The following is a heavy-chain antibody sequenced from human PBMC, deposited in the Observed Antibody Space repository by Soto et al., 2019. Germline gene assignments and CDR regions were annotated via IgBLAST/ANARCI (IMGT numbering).Heavy chain of an antibody. Sequence: SETLSLTCTVSGGSISSGGYYWSWIRQHPGKGLEWIGEIYHSGSTNYNPSLKSRVTISVDKSKNQFSLKLSSVAAADTAVYYCARNMVRGVRAFDIWGQGTMVTVSS. J-gene: IGHJ3*02. CDR2: IYHSGST. CDR1: GGSISSGGYY. D-gene: IGHD3-10*01. V-gene: IGHV4-31*03. CDR3: ARNMVRGVRAFDI.